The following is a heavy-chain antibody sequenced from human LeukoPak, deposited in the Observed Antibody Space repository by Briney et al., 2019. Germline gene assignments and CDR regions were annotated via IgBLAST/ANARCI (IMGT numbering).Heavy chain of an antibody. V-gene: IGHV3-30-3*01. D-gene: IGHD6-13*01. J-gene: IGHJ3*02. CDR3: ARWDGSIAAAWRNAFDI. Sequence: GGSLRLSCAASGFTFSSYAMHWVRQAPGKGLEWVAVISYDGSNKYYADSVKGRFTISRDNSKNTLYLQMNSLRAEDTAVYYCARWDGSIAAAWRNAFDIWGQGTMVTVSS. CDR1: GFTFSSYA. CDR2: ISYDGSNK.